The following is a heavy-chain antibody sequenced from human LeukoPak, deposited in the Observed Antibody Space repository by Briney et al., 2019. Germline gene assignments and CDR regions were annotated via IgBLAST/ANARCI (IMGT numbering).Heavy chain of an antibody. Sequence: GGSLRLSCAASGFTFSSYSMNWVRQAPGKGLEWVSSISSSSSYIYYADSVKGRFTIFRDNAKNSLYLQMNSLRAEDTAVYYCARDAPPWTLELLARYYYYYYMDVWGKGTTVTVSS. CDR3: ARDAPPWTLELLARYYYYYYMDV. D-gene: IGHD1-7*01. CDR2: ISSSSSYI. CDR1: GFTFSSYS. V-gene: IGHV3-21*01. J-gene: IGHJ6*03.